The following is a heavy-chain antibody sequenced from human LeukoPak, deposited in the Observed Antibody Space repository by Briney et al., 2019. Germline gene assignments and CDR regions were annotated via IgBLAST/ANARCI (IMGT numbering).Heavy chain of an antibody. Sequence: SETLSLTCTVSGGSISSYYWSWIRQPAGKGLEWIGRIYTSGSTNYNPSLKSRVTISVDTSKNQFSLKLSSVTAADTAVYYCARRHCSGGSCYSYYFDYWGQGTLVTVSS. D-gene: IGHD2-15*01. CDR2: IYTSGST. CDR3: ARRHCSGGSCYSYYFDY. J-gene: IGHJ4*02. V-gene: IGHV4-4*07. CDR1: GGSISSYY.